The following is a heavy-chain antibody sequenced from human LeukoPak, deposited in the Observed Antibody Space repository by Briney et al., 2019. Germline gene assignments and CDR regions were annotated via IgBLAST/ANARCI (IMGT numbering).Heavy chain of an antibody. D-gene: IGHD6-13*01. CDR1: GSTFSSYG. CDR2: ISYDGSNK. Sequence: GRSLRLSCAASGSTFSSYGMHWVRQAPGKGLEWVAVISYDGSNKYYADSVKGRFTISRDNSKNTLYLQMNSLRAEDTAVYYCAKVVAAAGTIPYYYYGMDVWGKGTTVTVSS. CDR3: AKVVAAAGTIPYYYYGMDV. J-gene: IGHJ6*04. V-gene: IGHV3-30*18.